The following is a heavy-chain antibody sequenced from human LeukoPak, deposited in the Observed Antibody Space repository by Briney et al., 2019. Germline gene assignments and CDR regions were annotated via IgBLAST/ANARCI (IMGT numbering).Heavy chain of an antibody. J-gene: IGHJ5*02. CDR3: ARDASIYYDFWSGYSANWFDP. D-gene: IGHD3-3*01. CDR1: GFIFSSYW. V-gene: IGHV3-74*01. CDR2: INSDGSST. Sequence: GGSLRLSCAASGFIFSSYWMHWVRQAPGKGLVWVSRINSDGSSTSYADSVKGRFTISRDNAKNTLYLQMNSLRAEDTAVYYCARDASIYYDFWSGYSANWFDPWGQGTLVTVSS.